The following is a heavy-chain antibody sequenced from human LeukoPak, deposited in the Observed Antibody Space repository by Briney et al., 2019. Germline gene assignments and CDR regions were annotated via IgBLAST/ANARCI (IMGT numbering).Heavy chain of an antibody. CDR2: IYSVGTT. J-gene: IGHJ4*02. Sequence: GGSLRLSCAASGFTFSSYEMNWVRQAPGKGLEWVSVIYSVGTTYYADSVKGRFTISRDNSKNTLSLQMNSLRAEDTAVYYCAREGRGGWTPLWGQGTLVTVSS. D-gene: IGHD3-16*01. CDR1: GFTFSSYE. V-gene: IGHV3-66*02. CDR3: AREGRGGWTPL.